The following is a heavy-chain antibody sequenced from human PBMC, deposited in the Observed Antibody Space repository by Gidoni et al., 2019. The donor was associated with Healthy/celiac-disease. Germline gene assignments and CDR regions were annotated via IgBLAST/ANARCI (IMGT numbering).Heavy chain of an antibody. CDR1: GYPFPDYY. CDR3: ATAKGVMTTVTTLDY. Sequence: VQLVQSGAEVEKAWATVKIPFTVSGYPFPDYYMHWVQPAPGKGLEWRGLGDPEGGETIYAEKIQGRVTMTADTSTDTAYMELSSLRSEDTAVYYCATAKGVMTTVTTLDYWGQGTLVTVSS. D-gene: IGHD4-17*01. V-gene: IGHV1-69-2*01. CDR2: GDPEGGET. J-gene: IGHJ4*02.